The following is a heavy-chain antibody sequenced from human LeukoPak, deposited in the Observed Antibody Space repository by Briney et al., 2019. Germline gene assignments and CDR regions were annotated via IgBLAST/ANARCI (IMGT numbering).Heavy chain of an antibody. J-gene: IGHJ4*02. Sequence: SETLSLTCTVSGGSISSSSYYWGWIRQPPGKGLEWIGNTYYSGSTYYNPSLKSRVTISVDTSKNQFSLKLSSVTAADTAVYYCARDSVGASQIDYWGQGTLVTVSS. CDR2: TYYSGST. CDR3: ARDSVGASQIDY. V-gene: IGHV4-39*07. CDR1: GGSISSSSYY. D-gene: IGHD1-26*01.